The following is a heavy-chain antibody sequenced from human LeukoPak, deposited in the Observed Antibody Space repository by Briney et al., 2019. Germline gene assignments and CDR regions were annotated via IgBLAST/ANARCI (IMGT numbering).Heavy chain of an antibody. CDR1: GGSISSSSYY. V-gene: IGHV4-39*02. J-gene: IGHJ4*02. Sequence: SETLSLTCTVSGGSISSSSYYWGWIRQPPGKGLEWIGSIYYSGSTYYNPSLKSRVTISVDTSKNQFSLKLSSVTAADTAVYYCAKDRYFTYSSSWYFGFDYWGQGTLVTVSS. D-gene: IGHD6-13*01. CDR2: IYYSGST. CDR3: AKDRYFTYSSSWYFGFDY.